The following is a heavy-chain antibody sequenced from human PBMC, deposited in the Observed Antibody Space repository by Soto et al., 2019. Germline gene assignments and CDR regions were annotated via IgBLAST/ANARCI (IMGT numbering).Heavy chain of an antibody. J-gene: IGHJ6*02. CDR2: ISYDGSDK. Sequence: VQLVESGGGEVQPGRSLRLSCAASGFKYTDFALHWVRQAPGKGLEWVAIISYDGSDKYYADSVKGRFVISRDNHKTTLYLEMNSLRPEDTAVYFCARRAWDSYYAIDVWGQGTTVTVFS. V-gene: IGHV3-30*09. D-gene: IGHD3-22*01. CDR1: GFKYTDFA. CDR3: ARRAWDSYYAIDV.